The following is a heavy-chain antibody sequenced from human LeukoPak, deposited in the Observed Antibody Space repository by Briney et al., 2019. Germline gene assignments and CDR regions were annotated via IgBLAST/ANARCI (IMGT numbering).Heavy chain of an antibody. Sequence: ASVKVSCKASGYTFTSYGISWVRQAPGQGLEWMGWISAYNGNTNYAQKLQGRVTMTTDTSTSTAYMELRSLRSDDTAVYYCARDGGPATYYDFWSGYSSSVLRYDPEKDYWGQGTLVTVSS. V-gene: IGHV1-18*01. CDR2: ISAYNGNT. J-gene: IGHJ4*02. D-gene: IGHD3-3*01. CDR3: ARDGGPATYYDFWSGYSSSVLRYDPEKDY. CDR1: GYTFTSYG.